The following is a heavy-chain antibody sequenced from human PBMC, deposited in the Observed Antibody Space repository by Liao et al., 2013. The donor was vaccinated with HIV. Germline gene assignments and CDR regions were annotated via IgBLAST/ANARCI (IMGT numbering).Heavy chain of an antibody. CDR3: ARLQRWGLGYLDF. CDR2: ISGTGIT. Sequence: QVQLQQWGAGLLKPSQTLSLACTVSGDSISSGSNYWSWIRQPAGRGLEWIGRISGTGITNYSPSLESRVTISVDTSKNKFSLKLTFVTAADTAVYYCARLQRWGLGYLDFWGQGALVTVSS. J-gene: IGHJ4*02. CDR1: GDSISSGSNY. D-gene: IGHD2-21*01. V-gene: IGHV4-61*02.